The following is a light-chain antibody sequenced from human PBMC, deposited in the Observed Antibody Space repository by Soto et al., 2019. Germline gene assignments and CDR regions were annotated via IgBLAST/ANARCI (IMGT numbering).Light chain of an antibody. CDR2: DVS. CDR3: CSYAGSFVV. J-gene: IGLJ2*01. Sequence: QSALTQPRSVSGSPGQSVTISCTGTSSDVGGYNSVSWYQQHPGKAPKLMIFDVSKRPSGVPDRFSGSKSGNTASLTISGLQAEDEGDYYCCSYAGSFVVFGGGTKLNVL. V-gene: IGLV2-11*01. CDR1: SSDVGGYNS.